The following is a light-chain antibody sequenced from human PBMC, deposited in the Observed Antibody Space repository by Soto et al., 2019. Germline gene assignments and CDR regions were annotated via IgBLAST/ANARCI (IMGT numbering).Light chain of an antibody. CDR3: QQYNNWPPYT. Sequence: EIVMTQSPATLSVSPGERATLSCRASQSVSSNLAWYQQNPGQAPRLLIYGASTRATGIPARFSGSGSGTEFTLTISSRQSEDFAVYYWQQYNNWPPYTFGQGTKLEIK. CDR2: GAS. V-gene: IGKV3-15*01. CDR1: QSVSSN. J-gene: IGKJ2*01.